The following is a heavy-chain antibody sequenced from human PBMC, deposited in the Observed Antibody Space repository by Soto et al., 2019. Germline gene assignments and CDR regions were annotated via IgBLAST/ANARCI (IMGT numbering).Heavy chain of an antibody. CDR2: INHSGST. V-gene: IGHV4-34*01. CDR1: GGSFSGYY. CDR3: ARGREYCSSTSCYRVRRNCFDY. J-gene: IGHJ4*02. D-gene: IGHD2-2*01. Sequence: QVQLQQWGAGLLKPSETLPLTCAVYGGSFSGYYWSWIRQPPGKGLEWIGEINHSGSTNYNPSLKSRVTISVDTSKNQFSLKLSSVTAADTAVYYCARGREYCSSTSCYRVRRNCFDYWGQGTLVTVSS.